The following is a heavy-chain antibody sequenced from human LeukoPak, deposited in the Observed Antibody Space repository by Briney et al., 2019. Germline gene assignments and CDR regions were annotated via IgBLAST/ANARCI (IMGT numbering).Heavy chain of an antibody. V-gene: IGHV1-18*01. J-gene: IGHJ6*03. CDR3: ARASTSHYYYYYMDV. D-gene: IGHD4-11*01. Sequence: ASVKVSCKASGYTFTSYGISWVRQAPGQGLEWMGWIGAYNGNTNYAQKLQGRVTMTTDTSTSTDYMELRSLRSDDTDVYYCARASTSHYYYYYMDVWGKGTTVTVSS. CDR2: IGAYNGNT. CDR1: GYTFTSYG.